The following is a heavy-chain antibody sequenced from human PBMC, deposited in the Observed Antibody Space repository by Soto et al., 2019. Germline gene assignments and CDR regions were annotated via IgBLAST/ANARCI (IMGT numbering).Heavy chain of an antibody. J-gene: IGHJ6*02. Sequence: PSETLSLTCTVSGGSISSGGYYWSWIRQHPGKGLEWIGCIYYSGSTYYNPSLKSRVTISVDTSKNQFSLKLSSVTAADTAVYYCARDRSGSDYYYGMDVWGQGTTVTVSS. CDR2: IYYSGST. D-gene: IGHD6-25*01. CDR3: ARDRSGSDYYYGMDV. V-gene: IGHV4-31*03. CDR1: GGSISSGGYY.